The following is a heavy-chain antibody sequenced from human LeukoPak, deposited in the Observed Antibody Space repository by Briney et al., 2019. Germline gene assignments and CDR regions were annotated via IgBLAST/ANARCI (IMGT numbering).Heavy chain of an antibody. V-gene: IGHV1-18*04. CDR2: ISAYNGNT. D-gene: IGHD4-17*01. J-gene: IGHJ3*02. CDR3: ASAVDYGDSLHDAFDI. CDR1: GYTFTSYG. Sequence: ASVKVSCKASGYTFTSYGISWVRQAPGQGLEWMGWISAYNGNTNYAQKLQGRVTMTTDTSTSTAYMELRSLRSDDTAVYYCASAVDYGDSLHDAFDIWGQGTMVTVSS.